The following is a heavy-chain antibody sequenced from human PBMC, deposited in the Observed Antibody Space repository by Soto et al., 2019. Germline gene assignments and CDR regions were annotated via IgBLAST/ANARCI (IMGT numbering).Heavy chain of an antibody. CDR3: SKDRGYYDSSGYDY. V-gene: IGHV3-23*01. CDR2: ISGSGGGT. Sequence: EVQLLESGGGLAQPGGSLRLSCAASGFTFSNYAMSWVRQAPGKGLEWVSAISGSGGGTYYAASVKGRFTISRDNSKNTVSLQMNSLRDEDTAVYYCSKDRGYYDSSGYDYWGQGTLVTVSS. D-gene: IGHD3-22*01. J-gene: IGHJ4*02. CDR1: GFTFSNYA.